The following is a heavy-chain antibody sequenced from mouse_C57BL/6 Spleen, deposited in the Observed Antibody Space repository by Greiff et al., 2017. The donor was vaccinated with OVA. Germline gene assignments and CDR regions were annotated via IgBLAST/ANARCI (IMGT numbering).Heavy chain of an antibody. Sequence: VQLQQSGPELVKPGASVKISCKASGYTFTDYYMNWVKQSHGKSLEWIGDINPNNGGTSYNQKFKGKATLTVDKSSSTAYMELRSLTSEDSAVYYCARRGYDEEGFDYWGQGTTLTVSS. CDR2: INPNNGGT. D-gene: IGHD2-2*01. V-gene: IGHV1-26*01. CDR1: GYTFTDYY. CDR3: ARRGYDEEGFDY. J-gene: IGHJ2*01.